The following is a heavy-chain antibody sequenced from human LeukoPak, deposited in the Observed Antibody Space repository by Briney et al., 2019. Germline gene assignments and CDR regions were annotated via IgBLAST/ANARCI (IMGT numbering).Heavy chain of an antibody. CDR2: IYSGGST. Sequence: GGSLRLSCAASGFTVSSNYMSWVRQAPGKGLEWVSVIYSGGSTYYADSVKGRFTISRDNSKNTLYLQMNSLRVEDTAVYYCASSGWTIGGFDYWGQGTPVTVSS. V-gene: IGHV3-66*01. D-gene: IGHD6-19*01. CDR3: ASSGWTIGGFDY. J-gene: IGHJ4*02. CDR1: GFTVSSNY.